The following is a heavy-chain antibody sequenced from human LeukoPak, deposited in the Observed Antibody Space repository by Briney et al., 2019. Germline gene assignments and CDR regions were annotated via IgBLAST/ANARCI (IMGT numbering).Heavy chain of an antibody. CDR3: AKAPYSSGSGWFDP. CDR2: ISWSSDNI. Sequence: PGGSLRLSCAASGFTFDDYAMHWVRQAPGKGLEWVSGISWSSDNIDYADSVKGRFTISRDNAKNSLYLQMNSLRAEDTAMYYCAKAPYSSGSGWFDPWGQGTLVTVSS. V-gene: IGHV3-9*01. CDR1: GFTFDDYA. J-gene: IGHJ5*02. D-gene: IGHD6-19*01.